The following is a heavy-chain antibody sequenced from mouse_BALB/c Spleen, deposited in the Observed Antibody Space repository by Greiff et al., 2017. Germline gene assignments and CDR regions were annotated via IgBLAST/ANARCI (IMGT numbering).Heavy chain of an antibody. CDR3: ARGDYYYGSSSRYYFDY. V-gene: IGHV1-54*01. Sequence: QVQLQQSGAELVRPGTSVKVSCKASGYAFTNYLIEWVKQRPGQGLEWIGVINPGSGGTNYNEKFKGKATLTADKSSSTAYMQLSSLTSDDSAVYFCARGDYYYGSSSRYYFDYWGQGTTLTVSS. CDR1: GYAFTNYL. J-gene: IGHJ2*01. CDR2: INPGSGGT. D-gene: IGHD1-1*01.